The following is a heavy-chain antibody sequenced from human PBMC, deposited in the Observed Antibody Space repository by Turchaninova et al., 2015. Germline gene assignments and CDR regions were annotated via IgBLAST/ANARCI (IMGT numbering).Heavy chain of an antibody. V-gene: IGHV3-21*01. CDR3: ARVYYYDSSGLLY. J-gene: IGHJ4*02. CDR2: MSGSSDYI. CDR1: GFSFSSYN. D-gene: IGHD3-22*01. Sequence: EVKLVESGGGLVKPGGCLRLCCSASGFSFSSYNMTWVRQARGGGLEWVSSMSGSSDYIYYADSVKGRFTISRDNAKNSLFLQMNNLRAEDTAIYYCARVYYYDSSGLLYWGQGSLVTVSS.